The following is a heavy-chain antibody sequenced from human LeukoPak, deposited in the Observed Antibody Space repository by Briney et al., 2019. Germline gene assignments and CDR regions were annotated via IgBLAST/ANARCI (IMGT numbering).Heavy chain of an antibody. V-gene: IGHV3-7*04. Sequence: PGGSLRLSCAGSGITLSELWMNWVRQVPGRGLEWVANIKQDGSDKKYVDSVKGRFTISRDNAKNSVYLQMNSLRVDDTAVYYCVGGYGWLPDYWGQGALVTVSS. J-gene: IGHJ4*02. CDR1: GITLSELW. CDR2: IKQDGSDK. CDR3: VGGYGWLPDY. D-gene: IGHD6-19*01.